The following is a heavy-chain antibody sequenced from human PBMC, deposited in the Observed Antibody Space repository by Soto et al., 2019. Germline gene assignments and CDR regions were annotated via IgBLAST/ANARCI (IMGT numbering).Heavy chain of an antibody. J-gene: IGHJ6*02. CDR2: ISYDGSNK. CDR1: GFTFSSYG. Sequence: LRLSCAASGFTFSSYGMHWVRQAPGKGLEWVAVISYDGSNKYYADSVKGRFTISRDNSKNTLYLQMNSLRAEDTAVYYCAKLRYSGYDRVDYYGMDVWGQGTTVTVSS. D-gene: IGHD5-12*01. CDR3: AKLRYSGYDRVDYYGMDV. V-gene: IGHV3-30*18.